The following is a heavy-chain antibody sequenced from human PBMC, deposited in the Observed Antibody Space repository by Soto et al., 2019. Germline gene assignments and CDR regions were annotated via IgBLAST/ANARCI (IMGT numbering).Heavy chain of an antibody. CDR1: GFTFSPYS. J-gene: IGHJ6*03. CDR3: ARVRGAVLYYYYMDV. D-gene: IGHD3-16*01. CDR2: ISGSSGTI. Sequence: GGSLRLSCAASGFTFSPYSMIWVRQAPGKGLEWVSLISGSSGTIYYTDSVKGRFTVSRDNAKNSLYLQMNSLRPEDTAVYYCARVRGAVLYYYYMDVWGKGTTVTVSS. V-gene: IGHV3-48*01.